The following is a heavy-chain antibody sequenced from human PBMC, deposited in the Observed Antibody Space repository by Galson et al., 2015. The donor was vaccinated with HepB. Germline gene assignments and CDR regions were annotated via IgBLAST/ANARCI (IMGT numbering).Heavy chain of an antibody. D-gene: IGHD4-11*01. CDR3: ARDGQSYSLDY. J-gene: IGHJ4*02. CDR2: ISYDGSNK. CDR1: GFTFSSYA. V-gene: IGHV3-30-3*01. Sequence: SLRLSCAASGFTFSSYAMHWVRQAPGKGLEWVAVISYDGSNKYYADSVKGRFTISRDNSKNTLYLQMNSLRAEDTAVYYCARDGQSYSLDYWGQGTLVTVSS.